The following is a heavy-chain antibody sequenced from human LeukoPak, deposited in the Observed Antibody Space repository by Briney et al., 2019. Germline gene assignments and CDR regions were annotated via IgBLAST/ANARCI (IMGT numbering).Heavy chain of an antibody. D-gene: IGHD2-15*01. CDR2: IKQDGSEK. Sequence: GGSLRLSCEASGFTFSNYWMSWVRQAPGKGLEWVANIKQDGSEKCYVDSVKGRFTISRDNAKNSLYLQMNSLRAEDTAVYYCARDRWELLSNSYHYCGLDVWGQGTTVTVSS. V-gene: IGHV3-7*01. CDR1: GFTFSNYW. J-gene: IGHJ6*02. CDR3: ARDRWELLSNSYHYCGLDV.